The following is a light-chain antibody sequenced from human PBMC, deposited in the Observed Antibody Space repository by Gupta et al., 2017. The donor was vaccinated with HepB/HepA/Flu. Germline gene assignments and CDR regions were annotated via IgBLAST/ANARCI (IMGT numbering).Light chain of an antibody. V-gene: IGLV1-40*01. Sequence: QSVLTQPPSVSGAPGQRVTISCTGGSTNTGAGYDVHWYQQLPGTAPKLLIYDNSNRPSGVPDRFSGSKSGTSASLAITGLQAEDEADYYCQSYDSSLSVFVFGTGTKVTVL. CDR3: QSYDSSLSVFV. CDR2: DNS. J-gene: IGLJ1*01. CDR1: STNTGAGYD.